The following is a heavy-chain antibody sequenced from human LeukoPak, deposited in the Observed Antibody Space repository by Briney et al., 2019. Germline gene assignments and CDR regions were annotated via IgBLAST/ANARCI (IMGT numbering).Heavy chain of an antibody. D-gene: IGHD2-15*01. V-gene: IGHV1-2*02. CDR2: INPNGGGT. CDR1: GYTFTGYY. J-gene: IGHJ3*02. Sequence: ASVKVSCKASGYTFTGYYMHWVRQAPGQGLEWMGWINPNGGGTNYAQKFQGRVTMTRDTSISTAYMELSSLRSEDTAVYYCATTRQGVVTAFDIWGQGTMVTVSS. CDR3: ATTRQGVVTAFDI.